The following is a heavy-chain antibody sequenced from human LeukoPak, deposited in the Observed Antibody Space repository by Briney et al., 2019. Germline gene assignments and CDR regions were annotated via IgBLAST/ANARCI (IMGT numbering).Heavy chain of an antibody. CDR1: GYTFSTYP. J-gene: IGHJ4*02. Sequence: ASVKVSCKASGYTFSTYPMNWVRQAPGQGLEWMGWISAYNGNTNYAQKLQDRVTMTTDTSTSTAYMELRSLRSDDTAVYYCARAASRDGYNDYWGQGTLVTVSS. CDR2: ISAYNGNT. D-gene: IGHD5-24*01. CDR3: ARAASRDGYNDY. V-gene: IGHV1-18*01.